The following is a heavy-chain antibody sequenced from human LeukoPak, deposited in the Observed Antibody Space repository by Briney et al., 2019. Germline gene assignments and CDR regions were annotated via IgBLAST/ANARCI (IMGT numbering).Heavy chain of an antibody. Sequence: GGSLRLSCAASGFTFSSYAMSWVRQAPGKGLEWVSAISGSGGSTYYADSVKGRFTISRDNSKNTLYLQMNSLKTEDTAVYYCTTSHKWELLRLDYWGQGTLVTVSS. CDR1: GFTFSSYA. CDR3: TTSHKWELLRLDY. J-gene: IGHJ4*02. V-gene: IGHV3-23*01. CDR2: ISGSGGST. D-gene: IGHD1-26*01.